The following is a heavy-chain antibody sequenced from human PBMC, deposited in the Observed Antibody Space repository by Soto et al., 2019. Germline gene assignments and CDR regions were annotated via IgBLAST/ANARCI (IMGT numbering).Heavy chain of an antibody. V-gene: IGHV4-34*01. D-gene: IGHD2-15*01. CDR1: GGSISSYY. CDR2: INHSGST. J-gene: IGHJ1*01. Sequence: PSETLSLTCTVSGGSISSYYWSWIRQPPGKGLEWIGEINHSGSTNYNPSLKSRVTISVDTSKNQFSLKLSSVTAADTAVYYCARGLEGCSGGSCYSRDTRYFQHWGQGTLVTVSS. CDR3: ARGLEGCSGGSCYSRDTRYFQH.